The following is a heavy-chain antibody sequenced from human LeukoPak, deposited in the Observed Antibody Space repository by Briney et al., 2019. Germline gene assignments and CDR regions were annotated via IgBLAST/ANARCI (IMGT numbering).Heavy chain of an antibody. CDR1: GGSISSSSHY. J-gene: IGHJ4*02. CDR3: ARRDYDYVWGTYRRYRPFDY. Sequence: SETLSLTCTVSGGSISSSSHYWGWIRQPPGKGLEWIGSIDYSGSTNYNPSLKSRVTISVDTSKNQFSLRLSSVTAADTAVYYCARRDYDYVWGTYRRYRPFDYWGQGTLVTVSS. D-gene: IGHD3-16*02. CDR2: IDYSGST. V-gene: IGHV4-39*01.